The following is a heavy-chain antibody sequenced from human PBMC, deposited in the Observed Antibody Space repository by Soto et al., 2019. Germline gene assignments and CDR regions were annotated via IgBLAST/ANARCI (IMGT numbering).Heavy chain of an antibody. J-gene: IGHJ4*02. D-gene: IGHD3-3*01. V-gene: IGHV3-23*01. CDR1: GFTFSSYA. Sequence: GGSLRLSCAASGFTFSSYAMSWVRQAPGKGLEWVSAISGSGGSTYYADSVKGRFTISRDNSKNTLYLQMNSLRAEDTAVYYCAKDRDPYYDFWSAFDYWGQGTLVTVSS. CDR3: AKDRDPYYDFWSAFDY. CDR2: ISGSGGST.